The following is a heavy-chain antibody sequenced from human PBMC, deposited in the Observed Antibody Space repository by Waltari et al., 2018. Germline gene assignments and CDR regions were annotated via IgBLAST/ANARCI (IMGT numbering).Heavy chain of an antibody. CDR1: GGTFSSYA. CDR3: ARARYSYGTVNWFDP. Sequence: QVQLVQSGAEVKKPGSSVKVSCKASGGTFSSYAISWVRQAPGQGLEWMGGNIPIFGTTNSAQKFQGRVTITADESTSTAYMELSSLRAEDSAVYYCARARYSYGTVNWFDPWGQGTLVTVSS. J-gene: IGHJ5*02. D-gene: IGHD5-18*01. V-gene: IGHV1-69*12. CDR2: NIPIFGTT.